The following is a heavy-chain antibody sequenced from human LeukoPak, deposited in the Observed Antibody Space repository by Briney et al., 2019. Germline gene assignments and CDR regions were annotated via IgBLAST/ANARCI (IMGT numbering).Heavy chain of an antibody. CDR2: INHSGST. V-gene: IGHV4-34*01. D-gene: IGHD3-10*01. CDR3: ARFRGIRYYYVSGSYSGNWFDP. CDR1: GGSFSGYY. Sequence: SETLSLTCAVYGGSFSGYYWSWIRQPPGKGLEWIGEINHSGSTNYNPSLKSRVTISVDTSKNQFSLKLSSVTAADTAVYYCARFRGIRYYYVSGSYSGNWFDPWGQGTLVTVSS. J-gene: IGHJ5*02.